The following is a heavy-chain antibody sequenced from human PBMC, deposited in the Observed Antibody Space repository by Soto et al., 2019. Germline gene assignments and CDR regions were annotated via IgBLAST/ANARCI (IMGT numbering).Heavy chain of an antibody. CDR3: ARSYRSGSYSIDY. D-gene: IGHD1-26*01. CDR1: GGSFSGYY. CDR2: INHSGST. V-gene: IGHV4-34*01. J-gene: IGHJ4*02. Sequence: SETLSLTCAVYGGSFSGYYWSWIRQPPGKGLEWIGEINHSGSTNYNPSLKSRVTISVDTSKNQFSLKLSSVTAADTAVYYCARSYRSGSYSIDYWGQGTLVTVSS.